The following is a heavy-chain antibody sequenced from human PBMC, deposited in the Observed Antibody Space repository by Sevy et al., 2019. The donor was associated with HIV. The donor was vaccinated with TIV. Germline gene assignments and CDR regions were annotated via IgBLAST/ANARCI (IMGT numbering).Heavy chain of an antibody. CDR3: ARSRSNYAEYYFDF. CDR1: GFTFSDYY. V-gene: IGHV3-11*06. D-gene: IGHD4-17*01. Sequence: GGSLRLSCAASGFTFSDYYMTWIRQSPGKGLQWISYISSGSSNTNYADSVKGRFTISRENAKNSLYLEIHTLRPEDTAVYFCARSRSNYAEYYFDFGGKGTVVTVSS. CDR2: ISSGSSNT. J-gene: IGHJ4*02.